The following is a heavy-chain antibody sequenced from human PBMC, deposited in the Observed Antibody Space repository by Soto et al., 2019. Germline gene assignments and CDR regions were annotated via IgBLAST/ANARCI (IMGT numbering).Heavy chain of an antibody. D-gene: IGHD6-6*01. CDR3: ARHRYSSSSYFDY. Sequence: SETLSLTCTVSGGSISSSSYYWGWIRQPPGKGLEWIGSIYYSGSTYYNPSLKSRVTISVDTSKNQFSLKLSFVTAADTAVYYCARHRYSSSSYFDYWGQGTLVTVSS. V-gene: IGHV4-39*01. J-gene: IGHJ4*02. CDR2: IYYSGST. CDR1: GGSISSSSYY.